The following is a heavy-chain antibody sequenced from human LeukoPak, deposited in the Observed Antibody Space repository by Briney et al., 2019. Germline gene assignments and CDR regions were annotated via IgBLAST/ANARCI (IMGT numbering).Heavy chain of an antibody. CDR3: ARDGTIPL. D-gene: IGHD1-14*01. CDR2: IYYSGST. V-gene: IGHV4-59*01. J-gene: IGHJ4*02. Sequence: MPSETLSLTCSVSGVSISGYYWSWIRQPPGKGLEWIGQIYYSGSTKYNPSLKSRVIISVDTSKNQFSLKLSSVTAADTALYYCARDGTIPLWGQGTLVTVSS. CDR1: GVSISGYY.